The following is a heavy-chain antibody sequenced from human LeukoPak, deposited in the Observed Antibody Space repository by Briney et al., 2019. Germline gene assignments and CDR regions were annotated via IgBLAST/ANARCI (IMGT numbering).Heavy chain of an antibody. CDR3: ARPSEDYGDYGGYFDS. V-gene: IGHV3-74*01. J-gene: IGHJ4*02. Sequence: PGGSLRLSCVASGFTCSRYWMHWVRQAPGKELVWVSRISSDHSSTNYADSVKGRFTVSRDNAKNTLYLQMNNLRAEDTALYYCARPSEDYGDYGGYFDSWGQGTLVTVSS. D-gene: IGHD4-17*01. CDR2: ISSDHSST. CDR1: GFTCSRYW.